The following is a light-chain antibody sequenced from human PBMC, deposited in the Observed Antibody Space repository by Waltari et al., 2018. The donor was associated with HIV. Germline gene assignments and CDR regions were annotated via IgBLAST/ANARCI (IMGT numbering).Light chain of an antibody. CDR3: CSYAGSSYV. J-gene: IGLJ1*01. CDR2: DVN. CDR1: ASDVGGYPF. V-gene: IGLV2-11*01. Sequence: QSALTQPRSVSGSPGQSVTLSCPGSASDVGGYPFVSWYQQHPGKAPKLLIYDVNKRPSGVPDRFSGSKSGNTASLTISGLQTEDEADYYCCSYAGSSYVFGTETKVTVL.